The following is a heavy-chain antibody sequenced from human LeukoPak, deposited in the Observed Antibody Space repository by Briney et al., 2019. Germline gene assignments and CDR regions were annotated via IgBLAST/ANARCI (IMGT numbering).Heavy chain of an antibody. CDR2: IYYSGST. J-gene: IGHJ4*02. D-gene: IGHD2-15*01. V-gene: IGHV4-39*07. CDR3: ARGGGQGYFDY. Sequence: PSETLSLTCTVSGDSISSSSYYWGWIRQPPGKGLEWIGSIYYSGSTYYNPSLKSRVTISVDTSKNQFSLKLSSVTAADTAVYYCARGGGQGYFDYWGQGTLVTVSS. CDR1: GDSISSSSYY.